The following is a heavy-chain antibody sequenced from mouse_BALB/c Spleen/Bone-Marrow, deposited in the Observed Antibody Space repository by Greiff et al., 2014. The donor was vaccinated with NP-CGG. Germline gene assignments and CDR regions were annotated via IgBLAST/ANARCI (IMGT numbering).Heavy chain of an antibody. CDR1: GFSLTRYG. V-gene: IGHV2-9*02. CDR3: ARITTATGAMDY. Sequence: VQRVESGPGLVAPSQSLSISCTVSGFSLTRYGVHWVRQPPEKGLEWLGVIWADGSTNYNSALMSRLSISKDNSKSQVFLKMNSLQTDDTAMYYCARITTATGAMDYWGQGTSVTVSS. D-gene: IGHD1-2*01. CDR2: IWADGST. J-gene: IGHJ4*01.